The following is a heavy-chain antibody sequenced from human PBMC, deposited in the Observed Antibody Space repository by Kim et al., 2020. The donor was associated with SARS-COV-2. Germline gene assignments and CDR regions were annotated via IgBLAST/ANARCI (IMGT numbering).Heavy chain of an antibody. V-gene: IGHV1-46*01. J-gene: IGHJ3*02. Sequence: KFQGRVTMTRDTSTSTVYMELSSLRSEDTAVYYCARDKAIVVVPAATFDIWGQGTMVTVSS. D-gene: IGHD2-2*01. CDR3: ARDKAIVVVPAATFDI.